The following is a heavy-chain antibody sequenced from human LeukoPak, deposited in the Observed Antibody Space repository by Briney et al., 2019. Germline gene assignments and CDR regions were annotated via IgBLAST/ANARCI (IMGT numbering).Heavy chain of an antibody. Sequence: PGGSLRLSCAASGLTFSGSAMSWVRQAPGEGLEWVSLISGSGNRTYYADSVKGRFTISRDNSKNTLYLQMNSLRAEDTAVYYCAKVLVLVSANRYYFDYWGQGTLVTVSS. V-gene: IGHV3-23*01. CDR1: GLTFSGSA. J-gene: IGHJ4*02. D-gene: IGHD2-15*01. CDR3: AKVLVLVSANRYYFDY. CDR2: ISGSGNRT.